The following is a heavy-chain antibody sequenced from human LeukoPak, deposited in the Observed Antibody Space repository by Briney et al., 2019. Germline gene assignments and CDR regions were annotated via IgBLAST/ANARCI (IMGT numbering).Heavy chain of an antibody. Sequence: ASVKVSCKASGGTFSSYAISWVRQAPGQGLEWMGGIIPTFGTANYAQKFQGRVTITADKSTSTAYMELSSLRAEDTAVYYCAKAMEVAATAPSRFDYWGQGTLVTVSS. J-gene: IGHJ4*02. CDR3: AKAMEVAATAPSRFDY. CDR2: IIPTFGTA. CDR1: GGTFSSYA. D-gene: IGHD2-15*01. V-gene: IGHV1-69*06.